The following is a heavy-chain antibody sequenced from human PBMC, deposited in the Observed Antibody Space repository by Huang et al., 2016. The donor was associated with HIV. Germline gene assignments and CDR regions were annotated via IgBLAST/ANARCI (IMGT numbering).Heavy chain of an antibody. CDR3: ARLTSGWYQDY. V-gene: IGHV1-8*01. D-gene: IGHD6-19*01. CDR1: GYIFSNYD. CDR2: RNPNSGKT. Sequence: QVQLVQSGPEVKKPGASVKVSCQTSGYIFSNYDINWVGQAPGQGLQLMGWRNPNSGKTAYGQNFQGRVTLTRSTSTGAAYMVLNSLTSQDTAVYYCARLTSGWYQDYWGQGTLVTVSS. J-gene: IGHJ4*02.